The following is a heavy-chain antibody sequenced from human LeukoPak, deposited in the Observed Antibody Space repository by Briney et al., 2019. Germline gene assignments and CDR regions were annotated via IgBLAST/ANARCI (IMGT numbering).Heavy chain of an antibody. D-gene: IGHD3-10*02. CDR2: IYHSGST. CDR1: GGSISSGGYS. Sequence: PSETLSLTCAVSGGSISSGGYSWSWIRQPPGKGLEWIGYIYHSGSTYYNPSLKSRVTISVDRSKNQFSLKLSSVTAADTAVYCCARGWSGYLPDYWGQGTLVTVSS. CDR3: ARGWSGYLPDY. V-gene: IGHV4-30-2*01. J-gene: IGHJ4*02.